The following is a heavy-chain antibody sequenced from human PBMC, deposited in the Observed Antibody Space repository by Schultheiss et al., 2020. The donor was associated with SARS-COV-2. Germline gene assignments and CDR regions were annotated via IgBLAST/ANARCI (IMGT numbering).Heavy chain of an antibody. CDR2: INPNSGGT. J-gene: IGHJ4*02. Sequence: ASVKVSCKASGYTFTGHYMHWVRQAPGQGLEWMGWINPNSGGTNYAQKFQGRVTMTRDTSISTAYMELSRLRSDDTAVYYCARDKEQLASFDYWGQGTLVTVSS. CDR1: GYTFTGHY. CDR3: ARDKEQLASFDY. V-gene: IGHV1-2*02. D-gene: IGHD6-6*01.